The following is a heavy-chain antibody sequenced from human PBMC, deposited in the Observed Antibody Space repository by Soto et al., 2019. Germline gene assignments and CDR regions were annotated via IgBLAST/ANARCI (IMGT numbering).Heavy chain of an antibody. Sequence: LRLPCAAAGCTFSSHGMRWVRQAPGKGLEWVAVISYDGSNKYYADSVKGRFTISRDNSKNTLYLQMNSLRAEDTAVYYCAKDEAATYYYDYGMDVPGQGTTVTVSS. CDR2: ISYDGSNK. CDR1: GCTFSSHG. J-gene: IGHJ6*02. D-gene: IGHD1-26*01. V-gene: IGHV3-30*18. CDR3: AKDEAATYYYDYGMDV.